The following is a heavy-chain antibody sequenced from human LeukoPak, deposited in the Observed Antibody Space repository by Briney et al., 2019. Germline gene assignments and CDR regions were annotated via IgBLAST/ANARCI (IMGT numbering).Heavy chain of an antibody. CDR3: VKPYYYSSGSFN. Sequence: PGGSLRLSCSASGFTFTSYWMNWVRQAPGKGLEWVANIKQDESEKNYVDSVKGRFTISRDNAKNSLHLQVNSLRAEDTAMYYCVKPYYYSSGSFNWGQGTLVTVSS. D-gene: IGHD3-10*01. CDR1: GFTFTSYW. CDR2: IKQDESEK. V-gene: IGHV3-7*01. J-gene: IGHJ4*02.